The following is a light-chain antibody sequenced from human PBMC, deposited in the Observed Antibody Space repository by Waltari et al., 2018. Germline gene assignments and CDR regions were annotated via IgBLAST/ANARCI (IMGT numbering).Light chain of an antibody. Sequence: DIQMTQSPASLSASVGDRVTITCRASQSISRHLNWYQQRPGNAPKLLIYASSNLQSGVPSRFSGSGSWTEFTLTISSLQPEDFATYYCQQSYSTPPRTFGQGTKVEMK. J-gene: IGKJ1*01. V-gene: IGKV1-39*01. CDR3: QQSYSTPPRT. CDR2: ASS. CDR1: QSISRH.